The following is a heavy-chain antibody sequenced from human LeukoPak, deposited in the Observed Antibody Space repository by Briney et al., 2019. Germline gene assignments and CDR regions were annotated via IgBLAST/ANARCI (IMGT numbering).Heavy chain of an antibody. CDR1: GFTFSTHG. J-gene: IGHJ4*02. D-gene: IGHD3-22*01. V-gene: IGHV3-23*01. CDR3: AKGGLRYGYSFGD. CDR2: ISDTAYYT. Sequence: GESLRLSCAASGFTFSTHGMSWVRQAPGKGMAWVSAISDTAYYTFYADSVRGRFAISRHNSKNTLFLQMNSLRAEDTAVYYCAKGGLRYGYSFGDWGQGTLVTVSS.